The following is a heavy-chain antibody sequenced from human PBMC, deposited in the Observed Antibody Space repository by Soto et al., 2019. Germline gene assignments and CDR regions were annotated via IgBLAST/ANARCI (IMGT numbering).Heavy chain of an antibody. D-gene: IGHD4-17*01. CDR3: ARVSLYYGDYWYY. Sequence: QVHLVQSGAEVKKPGSSVKVSCEASGYTFTSYGISWVRQAPGQGLEWMGWISAYNVNTSYAQKLQGRVTMTTDTSTRTAYMELRSLRSEDTAVYYCARVSLYYGDYWYYWGQGTLVTVSS. CDR2: ISAYNVNT. V-gene: IGHV1-18*01. J-gene: IGHJ4*02. CDR1: GYTFTSYG.